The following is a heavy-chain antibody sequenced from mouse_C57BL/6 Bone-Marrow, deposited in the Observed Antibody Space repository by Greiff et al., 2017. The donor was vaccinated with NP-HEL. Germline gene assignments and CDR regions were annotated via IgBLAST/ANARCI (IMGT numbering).Heavy chain of an antibody. CDR1: CYTFPPSP. CDR2: FHPYNDDT. D-gene: IGHD3-1*01. V-gene: IGHV1-47*01. Sequence: LPASLAVLLPPVSSVTMSCTASCYTFPPSPIACMKQIPVPCLALIGNFHPYNDDTKYNEKFKGKATLTVEKSSSTVYLELSRLTSDDSAVYYCARGGLYYFDYWGQGTTLTVSS. J-gene: IGHJ2*01. CDR3: ARGGLYYFDY.